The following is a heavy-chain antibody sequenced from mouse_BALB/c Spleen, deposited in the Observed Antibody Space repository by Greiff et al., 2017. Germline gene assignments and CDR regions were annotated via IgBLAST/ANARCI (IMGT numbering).Heavy chain of an antibody. D-gene: IGHD1-1*01. V-gene: IGHV1S81*02. CDR1: GYTFTSYW. J-gene: IGHJ4*01. Sequence: VQLQQSGAELVKPGASVKLSCKASGYTFTSYWMHWVKQRPGQGLEWIGEINPSNGRTNYNEKFKSKATLTVDKSSSTAYMQLSSLTSEDSAVYYCARFTTVYYYAMDYWGQGTSVTVSS. CDR3: ARFTTVYYYAMDY. CDR2: INPSNGRT.